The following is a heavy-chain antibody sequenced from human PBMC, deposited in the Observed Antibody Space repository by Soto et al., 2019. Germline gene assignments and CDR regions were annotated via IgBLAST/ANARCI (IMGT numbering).Heavy chain of an antibody. CDR3: ARDFPPSDYDSSGYYPVGFDP. V-gene: IGHV4-30-4*01. D-gene: IGHD3-22*01. J-gene: IGHJ5*02. Sequence: QVQLQESGPGLVKPSQTLSLTCTVSGGSISSGDYYWSWIRQPPGKGLEWIGYIYYSGSTYYNPSLKSRVTISVDTSKNQFSRKLSSVTAADTAVYYCARDFPPSDYDSSGYYPVGFDPWGQGTLVTVSA. CDR1: GGSISSGDYY. CDR2: IYYSGST.